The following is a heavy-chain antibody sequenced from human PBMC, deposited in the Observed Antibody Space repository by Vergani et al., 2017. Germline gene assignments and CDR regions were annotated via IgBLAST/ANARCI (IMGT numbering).Heavy chain of an antibody. CDR3: ARDPRGYGGDPEDYYDGMVV. CDR2: IIPVLGKT. Sequence: QVQLVQSGAEVKKPGSSVKVSCKASGATFRSNTISWVRQVPGQGLEWMGRIIPVLGKTKYAQDFQGRLTITADTSTSTAYMELTSLRSQDTAVYYCARDPRGYGGDPEDYYDGMVVWGQGTTVTVSS. V-gene: IGHV1-69*08. CDR1: GATFRSNT. D-gene: IGHD2-21*02. J-gene: IGHJ6*02.